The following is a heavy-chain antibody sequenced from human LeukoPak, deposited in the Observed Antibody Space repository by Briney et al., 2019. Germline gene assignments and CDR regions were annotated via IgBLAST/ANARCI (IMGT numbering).Heavy chain of an antibody. V-gene: IGHV3-23*01. CDR2: ITSAGNT. Sequence: GGSLRLSCAASGFTFSSYAMNWVRQAPGKGLEWVSAITSAGNTYYADSVKGRFTISRDSSKNTLYLQMNSLRSEDTAVYYCAKGGGPYHLPTDYWGQGTLVTVSS. CDR3: AKGGGPYHLPTDY. J-gene: IGHJ4*02. D-gene: IGHD2-2*01. CDR1: GFTFSSYA.